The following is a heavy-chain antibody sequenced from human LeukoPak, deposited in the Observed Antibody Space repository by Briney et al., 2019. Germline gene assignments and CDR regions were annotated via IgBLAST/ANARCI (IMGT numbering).Heavy chain of an antibody. V-gene: IGHV1-8*02. Sequence: ASVKVSCKPSGYTFTSYGISWVRQAPGQGLEWMGWMNPNSGNTGYAQKFQGRVTMTRNTSISTAYMELSSLRSEDTAVYYCARSGGSGRVYYYYYYMDVWGKGTTVTISS. CDR2: MNPNSGNT. CDR3: ARSGGSGRVYYYYYYMDV. J-gene: IGHJ6*03. D-gene: IGHD3-10*01. CDR1: GYTFTSYG.